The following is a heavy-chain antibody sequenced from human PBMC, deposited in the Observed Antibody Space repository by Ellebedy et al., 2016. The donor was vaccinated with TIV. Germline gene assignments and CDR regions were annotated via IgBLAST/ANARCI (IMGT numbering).Heavy chain of an antibody. J-gene: IGHJ6*02. Sequence: GGSLRLSCAASGFTFSRYWMSWVRQAPGKGLEWVANIKQDGSEKYYVDSVKGRFTISRDNAKNSLYLQMNSLRAEDTAVYYCARDKLGDPLFTVTPTYYYYGMDVWGQGTTVTVSS. CDR2: IKQDGSEK. CDR1: GFTFSRYW. D-gene: IGHD4-11*01. V-gene: IGHV3-7*03. CDR3: ARDKLGDPLFTVTPTYYYYGMDV.